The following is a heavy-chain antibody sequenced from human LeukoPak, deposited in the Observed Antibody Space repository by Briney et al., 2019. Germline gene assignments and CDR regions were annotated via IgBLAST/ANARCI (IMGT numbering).Heavy chain of an antibody. CDR1: GGSISSSAYY. J-gene: IGHJ5*02. CDR3: ARYMGWLEQINWFDP. D-gene: IGHD1/OR15-1a*01. Sequence: TTSETLSLTCTVSGGSISSSAYYWGWIRQPPGKGLEWIGSIYYSGSTYYNPSLKSRVTISVDTSKNQFSLQLSSVTAADTAVYYCARYMGWLEQINWFDPWGQGTLVTVSS. CDR2: IYYSGST. V-gene: IGHV4-39*07.